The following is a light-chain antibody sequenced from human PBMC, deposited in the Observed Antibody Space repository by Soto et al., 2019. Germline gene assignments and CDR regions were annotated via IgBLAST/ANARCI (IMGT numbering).Light chain of an antibody. CDR3: QQYGSSPPLT. CDR2: GAS. CDR1: QGVSSSY. Sequence: EFVLTQSPGTLSLSPGERATLSCRASQGVSSSYLAWYQQKPGQAPRILIYGASTRATGIPDRFSGSGSGTDFTLTISRLEPEDFALYYCQQYGSSPPLTFGGGTKVEIK. J-gene: IGKJ4*01. V-gene: IGKV3-20*01.